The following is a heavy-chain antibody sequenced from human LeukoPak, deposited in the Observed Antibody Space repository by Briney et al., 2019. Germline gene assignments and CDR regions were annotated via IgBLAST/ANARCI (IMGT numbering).Heavy chain of an antibody. V-gene: IGHV4-39*07. CDR1: GGSISSSSYY. J-gene: IGHJ6*02. Sequence: SETLSLTCAVSGGSISSSSYYCGWIRQPPGTGQEWIESIYYSRSTCSNPSLKSRVTISVDTSKNQCSLKLSSVTAADTAVYYCASTRPVSAVADYYYYYGMDVWGQGTTVTVSS. D-gene: IGHD6-19*01. CDR3: ASTRPVSAVADYYYYYGMDV. CDR2: IYYSRST.